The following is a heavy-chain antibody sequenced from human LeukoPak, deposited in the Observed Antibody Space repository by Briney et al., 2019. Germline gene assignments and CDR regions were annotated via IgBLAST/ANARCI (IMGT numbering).Heavy chain of an antibody. D-gene: IGHD1-14*01. J-gene: IGHJ6*03. CDR2: IYHRGST. V-gene: IGHV4-38-2*02. CDR3: ARGRKGPPGGYPVSGARYYYYMDV. CDR1: GYSISSGYY. Sequence: SETLSLTCTVSGYSISSGYYWGWIRQPPGKGLEWIGSIYHRGSTYYNPSLKSRVTMSLDTSKNQFSLKLSSVTAADTAVYYCARGRKGPPGGYPVSGARYYYYMDVWGKGTTVTVSS.